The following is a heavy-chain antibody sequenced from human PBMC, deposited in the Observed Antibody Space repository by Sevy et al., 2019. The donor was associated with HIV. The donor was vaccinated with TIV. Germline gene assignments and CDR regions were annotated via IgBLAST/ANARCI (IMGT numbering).Heavy chain of an antibody. CDR3: ARTSGDCSSGWVWYFDL. CDR1: GFTFSSYW. D-gene: IGHD6-19*01. J-gene: IGHJ2*01. V-gene: IGHV3-74*01. Sequence: GGSLRLSCAASGFTFSSYWMHWVRQAPGKGLVWVSRINSDGSSTSYADSVKGRFTISRDNAKNTMYLQMNSLRAEDTAVYYCARTSGDCSSGWVWYFDLWGRGTLVTVSS. CDR2: INSDGSST.